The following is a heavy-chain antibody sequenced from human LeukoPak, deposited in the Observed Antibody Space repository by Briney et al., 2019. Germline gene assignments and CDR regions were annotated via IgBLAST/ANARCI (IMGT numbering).Heavy chain of an antibody. Sequence: GGSLRLSCAASGFTFSSYAMSWVRQAAGKGLEWVSAISGSGGSTYYADSVKGRFTISRDNSKNTLYLQMNSLRAEDTAVYYCAKDPDSGYDYGAFDIWGQGTMVTVSS. CDR3: AKDPDSGYDYGAFDI. D-gene: IGHD5-12*01. J-gene: IGHJ3*02. CDR2: ISGSGGST. CDR1: GFTFSSYA. V-gene: IGHV3-23*01.